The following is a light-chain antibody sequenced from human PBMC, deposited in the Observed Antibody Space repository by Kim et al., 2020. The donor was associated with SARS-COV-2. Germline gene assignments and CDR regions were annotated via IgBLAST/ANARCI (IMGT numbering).Light chain of an antibody. V-gene: IGLV3-1*01. Sequence: SGSPGQTASITCSGDKLGDKYACWYQQKPGQSPVLVIYQDSKRPSGIPERFSGSNSGNTATLTISGTQAMDEADYYCQAWDSSTGVFGTETKVTVL. CDR1: KLGDKY. J-gene: IGLJ1*01. CDR2: QDS. CDR3: QAWDSSTGV.